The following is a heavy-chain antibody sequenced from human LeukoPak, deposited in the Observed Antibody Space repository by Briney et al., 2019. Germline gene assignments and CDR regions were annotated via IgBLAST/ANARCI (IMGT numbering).Heavy chain of an antibody. CDR1: GDSIPSYY. D-gene: IGHD6-6*01. J-gene: IGHJ6*03. Sequence: KPSETLSLTCTVSGDSIPSYYCSWIRRPPGKRLEWIGFILYTGSANYNPSLESRISISVDTSKSQFSLTVKSVTAEDKAVYYCARVRRVSSSYSTHYSYIDVWRKGTKVTVSS. V-gene: IGHV4-59*01. CDR2: ILYTGSA. CDR3: ARVRRVSSSYSTHYSYIDV.